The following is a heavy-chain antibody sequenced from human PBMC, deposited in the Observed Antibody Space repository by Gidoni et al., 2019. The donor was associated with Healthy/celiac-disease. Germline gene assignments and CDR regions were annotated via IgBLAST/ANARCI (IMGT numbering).Heavy chain of an antibody. CDR1: GFSLSNARMG. CDR3: ARIQSIAARQGISSTFDP. V-gene: IGHV2-26*01. CDR2: IFSNDEK. D-gene: IGHD6-6*01. Sequence: QVTLKESGPVLVKPTETLTLTCTVAGFSLSNARMGVSWIRQPPGKALEWLAHIFSNDEKSYSTSLKSRLTISKDTSKSQVVLTMTNMDPVDTATYSCARIQSIAARQGISSTFDPWGQGTLVTVSS. J-gene: IGHJ5*02.